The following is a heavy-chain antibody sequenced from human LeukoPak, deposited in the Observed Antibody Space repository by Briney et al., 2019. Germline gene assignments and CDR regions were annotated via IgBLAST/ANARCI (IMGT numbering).Heavy chain of an antibody. J-gene: IGHJ6*03. CDR2: IYDSETT. V-gene: IGHV4-30-4*08. Sequence: SETLSLTCAVSGGSISSGDYYWSCTRQPPGKGLECIGYIYDSETTYYNPSLKSRVTISIDTSKNQFSLKLNSVTAADTAVYYCARDFADTITVTGDVYYMDVWGKGTTVTVSS. CDR1: GGSISSGDYY. D-gene: IGHD5-24*01. CDR3: ARDFADTITVTGDVYYMDV.